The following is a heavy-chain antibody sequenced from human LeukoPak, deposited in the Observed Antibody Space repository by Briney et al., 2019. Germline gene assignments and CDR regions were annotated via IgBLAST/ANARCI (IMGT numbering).Heavy chain of an antibody. CDR2: IYHSGST. CDR1: GGSFSGYY. J-gene: IGHJ6*02. V-gene: IGHV4-30-2*01. CDR3: ASDYYGMDV. Sequence: SETLSLTCAVYGGSFSGYYWSWIRQPPGKGLEWIGYIYHSGSTYYNPSLKSRVTISVDRSKNQFSLKLSSVTAADTAVYYCASDYYGMDVWGQGTTVTVSS.